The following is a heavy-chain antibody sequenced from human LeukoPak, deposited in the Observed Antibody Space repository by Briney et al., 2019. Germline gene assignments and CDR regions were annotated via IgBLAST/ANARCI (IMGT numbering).Heavy chain of an antibody. CDR3: VRGRAAAGPLAAN. CDR1: GFTFSSYW. CDR2: INSDGSST. J-gene: IGHJ4*02. Sequence: GGSLRLSCAASGFTFSSYWMHWVRQAPGKGLVWVSRINSDGSSTRYADSVKGRFTISRDNAKNSLYLQMNSLRAEDTAVYYCVRGRAAAGPLAANWGQGTLVTVSS. V-gene: IGHV3-74*01. D-gene: IGHD6-13*01.